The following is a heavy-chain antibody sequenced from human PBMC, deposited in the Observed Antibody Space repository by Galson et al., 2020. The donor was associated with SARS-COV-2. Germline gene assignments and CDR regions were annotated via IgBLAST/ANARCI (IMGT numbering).Heavy chain of an antibody. V-gene: IGHV4-39*02. CDR1: GVSISSSNYS. CDR2: YYYTGDT. Sequence: ETSETLSLTCTVSGVSISSSNYSWGWIRQPPGKGLEWIGTYYYTGDTYYKSSLKSRVTISVATSENQFSLKLTSVTAADTAVYYCATGGAQWLIGVNWFDPWGQGTLVTVSS. D-gene: IGHD6-19*01. J-gene: IGHJ5*02. CDR3: ATGGAQWLIGVNWFDP.